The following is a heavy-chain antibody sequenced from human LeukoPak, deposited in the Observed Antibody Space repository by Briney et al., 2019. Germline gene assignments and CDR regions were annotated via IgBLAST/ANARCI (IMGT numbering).Heavy chain of an antibody. CDR2: SYYSGST. J-gene: IGHJ6*03. V-gene: IGHV4-39*01. CDR1: GGSISSSSYY. D-gene: IGHD6-13*01. CDR3: ARQVSSWSPYYYYYMDV. Sequence: PSETLSLTCTVSGGSISSSSYYWGWIRQPPGKGLEWIGNSYYSGSTYYNPSLKSRVTVSIDTSKNQFSLKLSSVTAADTAVYYCARQVSSWSPYYYYYMDVWGKGTTVTISS.